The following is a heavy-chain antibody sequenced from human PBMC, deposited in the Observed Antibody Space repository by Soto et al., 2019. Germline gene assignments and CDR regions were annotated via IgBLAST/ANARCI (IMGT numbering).Heavy chain of an antibody. CDR3: ARVVDTATKQPRRLRWFDP. J-gene: IGHJ5*02. CDR1: GGSISSYY. V-gene: IGHV4-59*01. D-gene: IGHD5-18*01. Sequence: SETLSLTCTVSGGSISSYYWSWIRQPPGKGLEWIGYIYYSGSTNYNPSLKSRVTISVDTSKNQFSLKLSSVTAADTAVYYCARVVDTATKQPRRLRWFDPWGQGTLVTVSS. CDR2: IYYSGST.